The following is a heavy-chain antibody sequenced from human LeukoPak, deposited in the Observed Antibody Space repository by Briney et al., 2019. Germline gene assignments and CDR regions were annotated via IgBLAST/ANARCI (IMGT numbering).Heavy chain of an antibody. J-gene: IGHJ4*02. CDR1: GFTFSSHW. CDR2: ISSDGTNT. Sequence: GGSLRLSCAASGFTFSSHWMHWVRQAPEKGLVWVSRISSDGTNTNYADSVKGRFTISRDNAKNTLYLQMNSLRVEDMAVYYCTRGPPDGSGNYYPGDFWGQGTLVTVSS. CDR3: TRGPPDGSGNYYPGDF. V-gene: IGHV3-74*01. D-gene: IGHD3-10*01.